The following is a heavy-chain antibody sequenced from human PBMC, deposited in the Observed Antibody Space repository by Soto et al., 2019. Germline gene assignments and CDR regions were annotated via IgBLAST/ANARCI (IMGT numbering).Heavy chain of an antibody. D-gene: IGHD3-22*01. Sequence: ASVKVSCKASGYTFTGYYMHWVRQAPGQGLAWMGWINPNSGGTNYAQKFQGRVTMTGDTSISTAYMEQSRLRSDDTAVYYCAVPPQNYYDSSGYSGRYYYGMDVWGRGTTVTVSS. CDR3: AVPPQNYYDSSGYSGRYYYGMDV. J-gene: IGHJ6*02. V-gene: IGHV1-2*02. CDR2: INPNSGGT. CDR1: GYTFTGYY.